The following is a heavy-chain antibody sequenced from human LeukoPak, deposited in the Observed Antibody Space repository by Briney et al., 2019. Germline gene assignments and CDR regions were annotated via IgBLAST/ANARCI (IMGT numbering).Heavy chain of an antibody. Sequence: SETLSLTCTVSDDSISDYYRGWIRQPPGKGLEWIGYIHNSGTSTYNLSLKSRVTISADTSKNQFSLKLNSMTTADTAVYYCTRGAGWLIDYWGQGILVPVSS. V-gene: IGHV4-59*01. CDR3: TRGAGWLIDY. D-gene: IGHD3-16*01. CDR1: DDSISDYY. CDR2: IHNSGTS. J-gene: IGHJ4*02.